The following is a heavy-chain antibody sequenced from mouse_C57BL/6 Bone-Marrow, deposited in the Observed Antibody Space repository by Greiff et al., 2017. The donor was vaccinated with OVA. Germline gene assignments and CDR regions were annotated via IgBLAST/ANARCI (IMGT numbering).Heavy chain of an antibody. CDR1: GYAFTNYL. D-gene: IGHD2-1*01. J-gene: IGHJ4*01. CDR3: ARTSLLVYAMDY. CDR2: INPGSGGT. Sequence: QVQLKESGAELVRPGTSVKVSCKASGYAFTNYLIEWVKQRPGQGLEWIGVINPGSGGTIYNEKFKGKATLTADKSSSTAYMQLSSLTSEDSAVYVCARTSLLVYAMDYWGQGTSVTVSS. V-gene: IGHV1-54*01.